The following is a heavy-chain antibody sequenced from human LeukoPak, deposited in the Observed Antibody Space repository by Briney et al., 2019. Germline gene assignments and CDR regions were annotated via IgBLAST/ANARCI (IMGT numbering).Heavy chain of an antibody. CDR2: INPNSGGT. CDR3: ARWEASPSRGWFSP. J-gene: IGHJ5*02. D-gene: IGHD3-22*01. CDR1: GYTFTGYY. Sequence: ASVKVSCKASGYTFTGYYMHWVRQAPGQGLEWMGWINPNSGGTNYVQKFQGRVTMTRDTSRRTAYMELNSLTFDDTAVYYCARWEASPSRGWFSPWGQGTLVTVSS. V-gene: IGHV1-2*02.